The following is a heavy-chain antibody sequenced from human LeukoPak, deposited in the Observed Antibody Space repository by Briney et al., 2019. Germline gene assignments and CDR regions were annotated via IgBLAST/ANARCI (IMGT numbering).Heavy chain of an antibody. J-gene: IGHJ4*02. CDR3: ASRGYSYGYE. CDR2: ISYDGSNK. V-gene: IGHV3-30*04. D-gene: IGHD5-18*01. CDR1: GFTFSSYA. Sequence: GRSLRLSCAASGFTFSSYAMHWVRQAPGKGLEWVAVISYDGSNKYYADSVKGRFTISRDNAKNSLYLQMNSLRAEDTAVYYCASRGYSYGYEWGQGTLVTVSS.